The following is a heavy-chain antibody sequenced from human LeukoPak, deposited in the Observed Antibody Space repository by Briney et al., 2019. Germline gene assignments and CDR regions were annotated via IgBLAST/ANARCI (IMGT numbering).Heavy chain of an antibody. D-gene: IGHD2-2*01. J-gene: IGHJ4*02. CDR3: AKSMYGSTSCYDY. V-gene: IGHV3-30*18. CDR2: ISYDGSNK. CDR1: GFTFSSYG. Sequence: PGGSLRLSCAASGFTFSSYGMHWVRQAPGKGLEWVAVISYDGSNKYYADSVKGRFTISRDNSKNTLYLQMNSLRAEDTAVYYCAKSMYGSTSCYDYWGQGTLVTVSS.